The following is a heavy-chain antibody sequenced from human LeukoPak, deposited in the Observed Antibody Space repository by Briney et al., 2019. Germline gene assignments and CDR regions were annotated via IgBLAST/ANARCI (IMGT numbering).Heavy chain of an antibody. CDR3: ARRFIAAAYYFDY. CDR1: GGSISSSSYY. Sequence: NPSETLSLTCIVSGGSISSSSYYWGWIRQPPGKGLEWIGSIYYSGSTYYNPSLKSRVTISVDTSKNQFSLELSSVTAADTAVYYCARRFIAAAYYFDYWGQGTLVTVSS. J-gene: IGHJ4*02. CDR2: IYYSGST. V-gene: IGHV4-39*01. D-gene: IGHD6-13*01.